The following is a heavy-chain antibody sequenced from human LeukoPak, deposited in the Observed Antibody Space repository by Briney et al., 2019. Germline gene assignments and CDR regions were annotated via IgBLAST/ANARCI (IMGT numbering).Heavy chain of an antibody. V-gene: IGHV3-9*01. CDR3: AKSRGYRGAFDI. CDR2: ICWNSGSI. Sequence: GRSLRLSCAASGFTFDDYAMHWVRQAPGKGLEWVSGICWNSGSIGSADSMKGRFTISRDNAKNSLYLQMNSLRAEDTALYYCAKSRGYRGAFDIWGQGTMVTVSS. D-gene: IGHD2-15*01. CDR1: GFTFDDYA. J-gene: IGHJ3*02.